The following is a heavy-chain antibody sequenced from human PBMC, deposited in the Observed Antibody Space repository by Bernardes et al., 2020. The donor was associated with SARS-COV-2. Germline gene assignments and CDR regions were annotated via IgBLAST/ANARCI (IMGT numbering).Heavy chain of an antibody. CDR3: ATSSGYI. J-gene: IGHJ4*02. V-gene: IGHV3-30*03. D-gene: IGHD3-22*01. Sequence: GGSLRLSCAASGFTFSSYGMHWVRQAPGKGLEWVAIISYDGSNKYYADSVKGRFTISRDNSKNTLYVQMNSLRAEDTAVYYCATSSGYIWGQGTLVTVSS. CDR2: ISYDGSNK. CDR1: GFTFSSYG.